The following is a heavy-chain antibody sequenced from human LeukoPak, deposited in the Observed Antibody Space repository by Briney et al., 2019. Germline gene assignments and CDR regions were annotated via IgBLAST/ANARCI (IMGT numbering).Heavy chain of an antibody. CDR3: TTDQVAAAGR. CDR2: IKSKTKGGTT. CDR1: GFTFSNAW. D-gene: IGHD6-13*01. Sequence: GGSLRLSCAASGFTFSNAWMSWVRPAQGEGLEWVGRIKSKTKGGTTNDAAPVKGRFTISRDDSKNTLYLQMNSLKTEDTAVYYCTTDQVAAAGRRGQGTLVTVSS. J-gene: IGHJ4*02. V-gene: IGHV3-15*01.